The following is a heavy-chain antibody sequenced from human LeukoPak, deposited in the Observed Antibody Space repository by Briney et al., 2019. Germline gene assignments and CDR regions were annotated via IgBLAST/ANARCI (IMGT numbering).Heavy chain of an antibody. CDR3: VWSRFDY. Sequence: GGSLRLSCAASGFTFSSYAMHWVRQAPGKGLEWAAFIRYDGSNKYYADSVKGRFTISRDNSKNTLYLQMNSLRAEDTAVYYCVWSRFDYWGQGTLVTVSS. CDR1: GFTFSSYA. D-gene: IGHD3-10*01. CDR2: IRYDGSNK. J-gene: IGHJ4*02. V-gene: IGHV3-30*02.